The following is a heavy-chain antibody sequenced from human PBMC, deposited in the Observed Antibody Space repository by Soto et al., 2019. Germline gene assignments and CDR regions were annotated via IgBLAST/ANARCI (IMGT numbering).Heavy chain of an antibody. D-gene: IGHD6-19*01. J-gene: IGHJ6*02. Sequence: SETLSLTCAVYGGSFSGYYWSWIRQPPGKGLEWIGEINHSGSTNYNPSLKSRVTISVDTSKNQFSLKLSSVTAADTAVYYCARDPYSSGWYSHYYGMDVWGQGTTVTVSS. CDR2: INHSGST. CDR1: GGSFSGYY. V-gene: IGHV4-34*01. CDR3: ARDPYSSGWYSHYYGMDV.